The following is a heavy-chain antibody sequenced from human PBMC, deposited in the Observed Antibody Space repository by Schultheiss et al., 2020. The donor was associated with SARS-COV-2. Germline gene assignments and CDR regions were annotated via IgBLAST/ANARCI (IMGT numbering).Heavy chain of an antibody. CDR2: ISYDGSNK. J-gene: IGHJ4*02. V-gene: IGHV3-30*04. CDR1: GFTFSSYA. CDR3: ATTYYYDSSGYFRPGTNYFDY. Sequence: GSLRLSCAASGFTFSSYAMHWVRQAPGKGLEWVAVISYDGSNKYYADSVKGRFTISRDNSKNTLYLQMNSLRAEDTAVYYCATTYYYDSSGYFRPGTNYFDYWGQGTLVTVSS. D-gene: IGHD3-22*01.